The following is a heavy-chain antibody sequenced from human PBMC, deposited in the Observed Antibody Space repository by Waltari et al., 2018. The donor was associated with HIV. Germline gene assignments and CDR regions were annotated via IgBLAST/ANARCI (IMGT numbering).Heavy chain of an antibody. CDR3: ARDRSEGGGYYYYGLDV. D-gene: IGHD2-15*01. CDR2: IWYDGTNK. Sequence: QVQLVESGGGVVQPGRSLRLSCAASGFTFSSYGMHWVRQAPGKGGGCVAGIWYDGTNKYYADAVKGRFTISRNNSKNTLYLQMNSLRAEDTAVYYCARDRSEGGGYYYYGLDVWGQGTTVTVSS. J-gene: IGHJ6*02. CDR1: GFTFSSYG. V-gene: IGHV3-33*01.